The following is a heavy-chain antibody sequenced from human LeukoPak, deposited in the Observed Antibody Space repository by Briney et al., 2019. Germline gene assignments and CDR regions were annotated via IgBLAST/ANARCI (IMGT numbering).Heavy chain of an antibody. CDR3: ARGHTSGWSNFDC. Sequence: GSLRLSCAASGFTFSNYGMHWVRQAPGKGLEWVAVISYDGSDKYYADSVKGRFTISRDNSKNTLYLQMNGLRAEDTAVYYCARGHTSGWSNFDCWGLGTLVTVSS. J-gene: IGHJ4*02. V-gene: IGHV3-30*03. D-gene: IGHD6-19*01. CDR1: GFTFSNYG. CDR2: ISYDGSDK.